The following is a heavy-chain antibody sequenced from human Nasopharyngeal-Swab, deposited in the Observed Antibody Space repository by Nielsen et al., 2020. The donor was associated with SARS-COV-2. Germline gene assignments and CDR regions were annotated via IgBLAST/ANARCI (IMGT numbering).Heavy chain of an antibody. J-gene: IGHJ4*02. CDR1: GYTFTSYY. V-gene: IGHV1-46*01. Sequence: ASVKVSCKASGYTFTSYYMHWVRQAPGQGLEWMGIINPSGGSTSYAQKFQGRVTMTRDTSTSTVYMELSSLRSEDTAVYYYARLYCSGGSCYLRYFDYWGQGTLVTVSS. D-gene: IGHD2-15*01. CDR2: INPSGGST. CDR3: ARLYCSGGSCYLRYFDY.